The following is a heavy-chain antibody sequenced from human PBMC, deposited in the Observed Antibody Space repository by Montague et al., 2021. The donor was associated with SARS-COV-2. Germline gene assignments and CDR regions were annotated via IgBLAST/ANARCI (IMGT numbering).Heavy chain of an antibody. CDR3: ARDGPGDAFDL. CDR2: TYSGGNS. D-gene: IGHD3/OR15-3a*01. J-gene: IGHJ3*01. CDR1: GFRVSDNY. Sequence: SLRLSCAASGFRVSDNYMIWVRQPPGKGLEWLSVTYSGGNSYYADSVKGRFTVSRDTSKNTLLLQVTSLRVADTAVYFCARDGPGDAFDLWGQGTVVTVSS. V-gene: IGHV3-66*01.